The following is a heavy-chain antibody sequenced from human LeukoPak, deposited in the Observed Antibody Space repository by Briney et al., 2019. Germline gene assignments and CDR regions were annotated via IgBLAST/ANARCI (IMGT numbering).Heavy chain of an antibody. Sequence: GGSLRLSCAASGFTFSSYAMHWVRQAPGKGLEWVAVISYDGSNKYYADSVKGRFTISRDNSKNTLYLQMNSLRAEDTAVYYCATLWLPFDYWGQGTLVTVSS. D-gene: IGHD6-19*01. CDR3: ATLWLPFDY. CDR1: GFTFSSYA. CDR2: ISYDGSNK. V-gene: IGHV3-30-3*01. J-gene: IGHJ4*02.